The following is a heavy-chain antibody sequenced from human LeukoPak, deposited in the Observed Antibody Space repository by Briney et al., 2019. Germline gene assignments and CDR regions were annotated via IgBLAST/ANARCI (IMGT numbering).Heavy chain of an antibody. CDR3: ARTYYYGSGSPYDAFDI. Sequence: SETLSLTCTVSGGSISSYYWSWIRQPPGKGLEWIGYIHYSGSTNYNPSLKSRVTISVDTSKNQFSLKLSSVTAADTAVYYCARTYYYGSGSPYDAFDIWGQGTMVTVSS. D-gene: IGHD3-10*01. V-gene: IGHV4-59*01. CDR1: GGSISSYY. J-gene: IGHJ3*02. CDR2: IHYSGST.